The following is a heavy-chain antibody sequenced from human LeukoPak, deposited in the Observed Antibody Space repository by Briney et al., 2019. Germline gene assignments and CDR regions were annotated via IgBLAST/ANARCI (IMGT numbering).Heavy chain of an antibody. Sequence: SETLSLTCAVYGGSFSGYYWSWIRQPPGKGLEWIGEINHSGSTNYNPSLKSRVTISVDTSKNQFSLKLSSVTAADTAVYYCARRKGANDGWNVVDFDIWGQGTMVTVSS. J-gene: IGHJ3*02. CDR2: INHSGST. CDR1: GGSFSGYY. D-gene: IGHD1-1*01. V-gene: IGHV4-34*01. CDR3: ARRKGANDGWNVVDFDI.